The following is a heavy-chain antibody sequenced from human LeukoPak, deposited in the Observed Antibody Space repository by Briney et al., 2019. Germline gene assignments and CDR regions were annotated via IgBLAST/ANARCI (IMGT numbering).Heavy chain of an antibody. CDR3: ARSGSSWYWGPIPYYFDY. D-gene: IGHD6-13*01. J-gene: IGHJ4*02. CDR2: IKQDGSEK. Sequence: GGSLRLSCAASGFTFSSYWMSWVRQAPGKGLEWVANIKQDGSEKYYVDSVKGRFTISRDNAKNSLCLQMNSLRAEDTAVYYCARSGSSWYWGPIPYYFDYWGQGTLVTVSS. V-gene: IGHV3-7*01. CDR1: GFTFSSYW.